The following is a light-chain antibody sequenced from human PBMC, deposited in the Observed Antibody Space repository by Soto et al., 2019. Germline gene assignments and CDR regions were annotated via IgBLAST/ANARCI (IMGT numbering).Light chain of an antibody. Sequence: SYELTQPPSVSVAPGQTARIPCGGNNLGSKSMHWYQQRPGQAPVLVVYDDSDRPSGIPERFSGSNSGNTATLIISRVEAGDEADYYCQVWDNGDRQVFGGGTKLTVL. CDR2: DDS. J-gene: IGLJ3*02. CDR1: NLGSKS. CDR3: QVWDNGDRQV. V-gene: IGLV3-21*02.